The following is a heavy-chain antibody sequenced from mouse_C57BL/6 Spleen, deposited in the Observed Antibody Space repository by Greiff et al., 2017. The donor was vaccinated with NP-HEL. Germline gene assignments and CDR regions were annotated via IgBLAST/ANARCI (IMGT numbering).Heavy chain of an antibody. V-gene: IGHV1-52*01. CDR3: ARVDYYGSSYFDY. CDR1: GYTFTSYW. CDR2: IDPSDSET. Sequence: QVQLKQPGAELVRPGSSVKLSCKASGYTFTSYWMHWVKQRPIQGLEWIGNIDPSDSETHYNHKFKDKATLTVDKSSSTAYMQLSSLTSEDSAVYYCARVDYYGSSYFDYWGQGTTLTVSS. J-gene: IGHJ2*01. D-gene: IGHD1-1*01.